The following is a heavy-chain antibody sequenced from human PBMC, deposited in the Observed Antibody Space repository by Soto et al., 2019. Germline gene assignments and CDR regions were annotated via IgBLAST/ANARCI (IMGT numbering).Heavy chain of an antibody. J-gene: IGHJ5*02. CDR1: GFTFSSYG. V-gene: IGHV3-33*01. CDR3: ARDRVAETTRGFDP. CDR2: IWYDGSNK. Sequence: PVGSLRLSCAASGFTFSSYGMHWVRQAPGKGLEWVAVIWYDGSNKYYADSVKGRFTISRDNSKNTLYLQMNSLRAEDTAVYYCARDRVAETTRGFDPWGQGTLVTVSS. D-gene: IGHD6-19*01.